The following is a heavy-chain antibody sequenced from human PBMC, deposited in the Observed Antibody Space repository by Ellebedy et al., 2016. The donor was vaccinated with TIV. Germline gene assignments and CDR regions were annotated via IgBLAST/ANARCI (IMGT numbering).Heavy chain of an antibody. CDR2: IYTSGST. J-gene: IGHJ4*02. V-gene: IGHV4-61*02. CDR1: GGSISSGSYY. Sequence: SETLSLIXTVSGGSISSGSYYWSWIRQPAGKGLEWIGRIYTSGSTNYNPSLKSRVTMSVDTSKNQFSLKLSSVTAADTAVYYCAGEYSSSGIFDYWGQGTLVTVSS. D-gene: IGHD6-6*01. CDR3: AGEYSSSGIFDY.